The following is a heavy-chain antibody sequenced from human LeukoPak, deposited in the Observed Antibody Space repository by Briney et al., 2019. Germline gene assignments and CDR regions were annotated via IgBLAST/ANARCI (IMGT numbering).Heavy chain of an antibody. V-gene: IGHV1-18*01. CDR3: ARDSIVVVPAASYWGPYYYGMDV. CDR1: GYTFTSYG. CDR2: ISAYNGNT. D-gene: IGHD2-2*01. Sequence: GASVKVSCKASGYTFTSYGISWVRQAPGQGLEWMGWISAYNGNTNYAQKPQGRVTMTTDTSTSTAYMELRSLRSDDTAVYYCARDSIVVVPAASYWGPYYYGMDVWGQGTTVTVSS. J-gene: IGHJ6*02.